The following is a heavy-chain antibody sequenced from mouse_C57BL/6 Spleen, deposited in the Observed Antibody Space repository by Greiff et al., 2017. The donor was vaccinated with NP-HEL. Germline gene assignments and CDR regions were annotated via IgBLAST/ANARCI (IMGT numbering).Heavy chain of an antibody. CDR3: ARSVIYYGYDVGGAMDG. CDR2: IHPNSGST. J-gene: IGHJ4*01. Sequence: VQLQQPGAELVKPGASVKLSCKASGYTFTSYWMHWVKQRPGQGLEWIGMIHPNSGSTNYNEKFKSKDTLTVDKSSSTAYMQLISLTSEYSSVYYCARSVIYYGYDVGGAMDGWGQGTSVTVAS. V-gene: IGHV1-64*01. CDR1: GYTFTSYW. D-gene: IGHD2-2*01.